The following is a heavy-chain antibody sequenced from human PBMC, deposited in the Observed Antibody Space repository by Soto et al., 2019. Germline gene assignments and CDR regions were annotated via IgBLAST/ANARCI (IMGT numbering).Heavy chain of an antibody. CDR3: ASPKPRDNPFYYYYGMDV. D-gene: IGHD1-20*01. Sequence: GSLRLSCAASGFTFSSYWMHWVRQAPGKGLVWVSRINSDGSSTSYADSVKGRFTISRDNAKNTLYLQMNSLRAEDTAVYYCASPKPRDNPFYYYYGMDVWGQGTTVTVSS. CDR2: INSDGSST. J-gene: IGHJ6*02. V-gene: IGHV3-74*01. CDR1: GFTFSSYW.